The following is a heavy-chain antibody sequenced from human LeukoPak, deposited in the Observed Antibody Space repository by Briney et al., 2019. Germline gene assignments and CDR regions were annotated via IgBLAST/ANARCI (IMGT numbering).Heavy chain of an antibody. CDR3: ARSLGYTYGYADY. J-gene: IGHJ4*02. CDR2: IYVSGST. V-gene: IGHV4-4*07. Sequence: PSETLSLTCTVSGGSISTYYWSWIRQPAGEGLEWLGRIYVSGSTNYNPSLKSRVTMSLDTSKNQFSLKLSSVTAADTAVYYCARSLGYTYGYADYWGQGTLVTVSS. D-gene: IGHD5-18*01. CDR1: GGSISTYY.